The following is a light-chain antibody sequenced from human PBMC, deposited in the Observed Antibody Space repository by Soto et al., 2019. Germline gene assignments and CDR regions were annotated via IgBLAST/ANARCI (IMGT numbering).Light chain of an antibody. CDR1: SSNIGAGYD. Sequence: QPVLTQPPSVSGAPGQRVTISCTGSSSNIGAGYDVHWYQQLPGTAPKLLIYGNSNRPSGVPDRFSGSKSGTSASLAITGLRAEDEGDYYCQSYDSSLSGSVVFGGGTKLTVL. V-gene: IGLV1-40*01. CDR2: GNS. CDR3: QSYDSSLSGSVV. J-gene: IGLJ2*01.